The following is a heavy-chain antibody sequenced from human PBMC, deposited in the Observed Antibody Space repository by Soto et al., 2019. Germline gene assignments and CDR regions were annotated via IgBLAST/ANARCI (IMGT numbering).Heavy chain of an antibody. V-gene: IGHV4-31*03. D-gene: IGHD2-2*01. CDR1: GGSINSGGYY. CDR3: ARGVPAATYYFDY. Sequence: SETLSLTCTVSGGSINSGGYYWSWIRQHPGKGLEWIGYIYNSVITYYNPSLKSRVTISLNTSENQFSLKLSSVTAADTAVYYCARGVPAATYYFDYWGQGTLVTVSS. J-gene: IGHJ4*02. CDR2: IYNSVIT.